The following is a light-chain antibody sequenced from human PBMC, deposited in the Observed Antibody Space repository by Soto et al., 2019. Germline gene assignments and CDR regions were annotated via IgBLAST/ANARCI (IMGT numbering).Light chain of an antibody. CDR2: AAS. J-gene: IGKJ1*01. CDR1: RDVGSD. Sequence: QMTQSPSSLSASVGEKSIITCRASRDVGSDVSWYQQKPGQAPKLLIYAASNLYTGVPSRFSGSRSGTEFTLTINSLQPEDFASYYCLQDYGDSWTFGQGTQLDIK. V-gene: IGKV1-6*01. CDR3: LQDYGDSWT.